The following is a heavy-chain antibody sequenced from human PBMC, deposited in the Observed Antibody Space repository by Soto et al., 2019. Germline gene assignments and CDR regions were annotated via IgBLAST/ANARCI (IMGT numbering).Heavy chain of an antibody. D-gene: IGHD3-22*01. CDR1: GFTFSSYA. J-gene: IGHJ4*02. Sequence: PGGSLRLSCAASGFTFSSYAMSWVRQAPGKGLEWVSAISGSGGSTYYADSVKGRFTISRDNSKNTLYLQMNSLRAEDTAVYYCAKDGMAIWMIVVVIPYYFDYWGQGTLVTVSS. CDR3: AKDGMAIWMIVVVIPYYFDY. V-gene: IGHV3-23*01. CDR2: ISGSGGST.